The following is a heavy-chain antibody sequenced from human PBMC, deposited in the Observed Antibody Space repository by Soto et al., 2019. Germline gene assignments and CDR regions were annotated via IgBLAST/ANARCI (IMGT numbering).Heavy chain of an antibody. Sequence: GGSLRLSCAASGFTFSNAWMNWVRQAPGKGLEWVGRIKSKTDGGTTDYAAPVKGRFTIPRDDSKNTLYLQMNSLKTEDTAVYYCTTDQDYSNPYYYYGMDVWGQGTTVTVSS. J-gene: IGHJ6*02. CDR3: TTDQDYSNPYYYYGMDV. CDR2: IKSKTDGGTT. V-gene: IGHV3-15*07. D-gene: IGHD4-4*01. CDR1: GFTFSNAW.